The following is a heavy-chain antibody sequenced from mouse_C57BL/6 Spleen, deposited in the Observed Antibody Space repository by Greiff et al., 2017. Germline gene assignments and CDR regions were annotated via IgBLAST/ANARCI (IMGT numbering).Heavy chain of an antibody. J-gene: IGHJ4*01. D-gene: IGHD2-5*01. CDR1: GYTFTSYT. V-gene: IGHV1-4*01. Sequence: QVQLKQSGAELARPGASVKMSCKASGYTFTSYTMHWVKQRPGQGLEWIGYINPSSGYTKYNQKFKDKATLTADKSSSTAYMQLSSLTSEDSAVYYCARSISYYSNFYAMDYWGQGTSVTVSS. CDR2: INPSSGYT. CDR3: ARSISYYSNFYAMDY.